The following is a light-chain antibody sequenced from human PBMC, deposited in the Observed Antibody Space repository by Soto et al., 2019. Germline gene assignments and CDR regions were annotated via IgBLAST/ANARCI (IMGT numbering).Light chain of an antibody. CDR1: QDISNF. J-gene: IGKJ1*01. CDR3: HHYNTYST. Sequence: DIQMTQSPSDMSASVGDRVTITCRASQDISNFLVWFQQRPGKVPKRLMYSANRLESGVPSRFSGSGSGTEFTLTISSLQPEDFATYYCHHYNTYSTFGQGTRVDVK. CDR2: SAN. V-gene: IGKV1-17*03.